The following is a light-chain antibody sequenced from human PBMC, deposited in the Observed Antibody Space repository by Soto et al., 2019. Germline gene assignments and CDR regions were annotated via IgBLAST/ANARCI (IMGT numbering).Light chain of an antibody. CDR1: QSISSY. V-gene: IGKV1-39*01. J-gene: IGKJ4*01. CDR3: QQTYSTPLT. Sequence: DIQMTQSPSSLSASVGDRVTITCRASQSISSYLNWYQQKPGKAPKLLIYAASSLQTGVPSRFSGSGSGTDFTLTISGLQPEDCATYCCQQTYSTPLTFGGGTKVEI. CDR2: AAS.